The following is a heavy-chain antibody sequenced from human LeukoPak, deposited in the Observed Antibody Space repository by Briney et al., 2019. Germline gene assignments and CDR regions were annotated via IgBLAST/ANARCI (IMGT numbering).Heavy chain of an antibody. D-gene: IGHD6-19*01. CDR2: ISSRSSDS. Sequence: GGSLRLSCAASGFIFHNYAMSWVRQAPGKGLEWVSSISSRSSDSYCPDSVKGRFSISRDNSKNTLYLQINSLRAEDTAVYYCVRPGYSSDSSVSFYYAMDVWGQGTTVTVSS. J-gene: IGHJ6*02. CDR3: VRPGYSSDSSVSFYYAMDV. CDR1: GFIFHNYA. V-gene: IGHV3-23*01.